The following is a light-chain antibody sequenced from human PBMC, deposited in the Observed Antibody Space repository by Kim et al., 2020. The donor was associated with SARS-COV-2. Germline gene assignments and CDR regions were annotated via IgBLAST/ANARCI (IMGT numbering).Light chain of an antibody. CDR3: QQTNIYPCT. V-gene: IGKV1-39*01. J-gene: IGKJ3*01. CDR1: QNINSH. Sequence: DIQLTQSPSSLSASVGDRVTITCRTSQNINSHLNWYHQKPGRAPKLLIYAASTLQGGVPSRFSGSGSETDFTLTISSLQPEDFATYYCQQTNIYPCTFGPGTKVDIK. CDR2: AAS.